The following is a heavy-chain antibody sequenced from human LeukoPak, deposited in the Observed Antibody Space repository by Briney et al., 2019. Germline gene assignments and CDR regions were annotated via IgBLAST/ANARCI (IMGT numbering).Heavy chain of an antibody. Sequence: SETLSRTCTVSGDSINSYYWSWIRQPPGKGLEWIGYIYYSGSTKYNPSIKSRVTISVDTSKNQFSLKLSSVTAADTAVYYCARSLRGYRFATDYWGQGTLVTVSS. CDR3: ARSLRGYRFATDY. V-gene: IGHV4-59*08. CDR1: GDSINSYY. CDR2: IYYSGST. J-gene: IGHJ4*02. D-gene: IGHD5-18*01.